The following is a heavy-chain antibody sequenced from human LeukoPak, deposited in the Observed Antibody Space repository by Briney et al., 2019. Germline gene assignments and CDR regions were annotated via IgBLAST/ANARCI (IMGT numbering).Heavy chain of an antibody. D-gene: IGHD5-12*01. CDR2: IYTSGGT. V-gene: IGHV4-61*02. CDR1: GGSISTGSYY. Sequence: PSETLSLTCTVSGGSISTGSYYWSWIRQPAGKRLEWIGRIYTSGGTNYNPSLKSRVTISVDTSKNQFSLKLSSVTAADTAVYYCARESGYGGYQRVDYWGQGTLVTVSS. CDR3: ARESGYGGYQRVDY. J-gene: IGHJ4*02.